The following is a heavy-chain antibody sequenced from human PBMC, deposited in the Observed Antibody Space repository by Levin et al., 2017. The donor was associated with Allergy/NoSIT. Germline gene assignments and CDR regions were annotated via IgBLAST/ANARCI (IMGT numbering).Heavy chain of an antibody. CDR2: VNSDGSST. J-gene: IGHJ1*01. V-gene: IGHV3-74*01. CDR1: GFTFSGCW. Sequence: GGSLRLSCVASGFTFSGCWMHWVRQAPGKGLVWVSRVNSDGSSTSYADPVKGRFTISRDNAKNTLYLQMNSLRAEDTAVYYCALITMVRGVVGWGQGTLVTVSS. D-gene: IGHD3-10*01. CDR3: ALITMVRGVVG.